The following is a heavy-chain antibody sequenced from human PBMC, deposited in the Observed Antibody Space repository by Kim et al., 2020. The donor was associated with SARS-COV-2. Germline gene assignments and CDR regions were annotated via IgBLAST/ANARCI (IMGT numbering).Heavy chain of an antibody. V-gene: IGHV3-48*02. Sequence: GGSLRLSCAASGFSFNTYSMDWVRQAPGKGLEWLSYISSSSNTAYYADSVEGRFTISRDNAKNSLYLQMNSLRDEDTALYYCATDFGFCSGATCPTAPRFDYWRQGTLVTVSS. CDR2: ISSSSNTA. J-gene: IGHJ4*02. D-gene: IGHD2-15*01. CDR3: ATDFGFCSGATCPTAPRFDY. CDR1: GFSFNTYS.